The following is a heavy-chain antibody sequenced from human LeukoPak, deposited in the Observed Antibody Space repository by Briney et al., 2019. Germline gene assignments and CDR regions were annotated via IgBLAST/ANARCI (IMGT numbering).Heavy chain of an antibody. CDR3: AKGIYDYGDYHDAFDI. V-gene: IGHV3-21*04. Sequence: SGGSLRLSCAASGFTFSSYSMNWVRQAPGKGLEWVSSISSSSSYIYYADSVKGRFAISRDNSKNTLYLQMNSLRAEDTAVYYCAKGIYDYGDYHDAFDIWGQGTMVAVSS. J-gene: IGHJ3*02. CDR1: GFTFSSYS. D-gene: IGHD4-17*01. CDR2: ISSSSSYI.